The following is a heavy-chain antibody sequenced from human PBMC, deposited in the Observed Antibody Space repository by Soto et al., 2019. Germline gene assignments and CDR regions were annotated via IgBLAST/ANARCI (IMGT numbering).Heavy chain of an antibody. Sequence: SETLYLTCTVCVCSISSSSYYWGWIRQPPGKGLEWIGSIYYSGSTYYNPSLKSRVTISVDTSKNQFSLKPSSVTAADTAVYYCARRPSLGSPYYYMDVWGKGTTVTVSS. J-gene: IGHJ6*03. CDR1: VCSISSSSYY. D-gene: IGHD2-15*01. V-gene: IGHV4-39*01. CDR3: ARRPSLGSPYYYMDV. CDR2: IYYSGST.